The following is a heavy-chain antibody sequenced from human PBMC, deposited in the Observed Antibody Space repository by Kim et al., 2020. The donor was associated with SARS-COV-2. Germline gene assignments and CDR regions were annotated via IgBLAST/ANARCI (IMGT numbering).Heavy chain of an antibody. Sequence: ASVKVSCKASGYTLTAFPMNWVRQAPGQGLEWMGWINTNTGNPTYAQGFTGRFVFSLDTSVSTAYLQISSLRAEDTAVYYCARSNWHIEHWGQGTPVTVS. CDR2: INTNTGNP. CDR3: ARSNWHIEH. V-gene: IGHV7-4-1*02. J-gene: IGHJ4*02. CDR1: GYTLTAFP. D-gene: IGHD2-21*01.